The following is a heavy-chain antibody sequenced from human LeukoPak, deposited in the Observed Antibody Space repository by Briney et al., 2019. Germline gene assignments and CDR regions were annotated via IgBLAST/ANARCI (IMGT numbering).Heavy chain of an antibody. V-gene: IGHV3-48*01. J-gene: IGHJ4*02. CDR1: GFTFSSYS. Sequence: GGSLRLSCAASGFTFSSYSVNWVRQAPGKGLEWVSYISSSSSTIYYADSVKGRFTISRDNAKNSLYLQMNSLRAEDTAVYYCARAYGDYPFDYWGQGTLVTVSS. CDR2: ISSSSSTI. D-gene: IGHD4-17*01. CDR3: ARAYGDYPFDY.